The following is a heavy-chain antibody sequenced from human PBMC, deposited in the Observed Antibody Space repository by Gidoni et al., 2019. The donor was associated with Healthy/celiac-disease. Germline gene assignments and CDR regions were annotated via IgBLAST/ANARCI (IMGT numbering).Heavy chain of an antibody. CDR2: ISATGGTT. CDR3: AKDRSWESLTRGMDV. Sequence: EVQLLESGGGLVQPGGSLRLSCAASGFTLRHCAMNWVRQAPGKGLEWVSGISATGGTTYYAGSVKGRFTISRDNSKNTLYLQMNSLRAEDSALYYCAKDRSWESLTRGMDVWGQGTTVTVSS. D-gene: IGHD1-26*01. V-gene: IGHV3-23*01. J-gene: IGHJ6*02. CDR1: GFTLRHCA.